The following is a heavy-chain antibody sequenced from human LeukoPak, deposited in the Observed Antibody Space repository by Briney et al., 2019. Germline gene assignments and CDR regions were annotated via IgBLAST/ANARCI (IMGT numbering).Heavy chain of an antibody. CDR3: AKITSTMIVVVITGDYFDY. Sequence: GGSLRLSCAASGFTFSSYAMHWVRQAPGKGLEWVAVISYDGSNKYYADSVKGRFTISRDNSKNTLYLQMNSLRAEDTAVYYCAKITSTMIVVVITGDYFDYWGQGTLVTVSS. V-gene: IGHV3-30*04. CDR1: GFTFSSYA. J-gene: IGHJ4*02. D-gene: IGHD3-22*01. CDR2: ISYDGSNK.